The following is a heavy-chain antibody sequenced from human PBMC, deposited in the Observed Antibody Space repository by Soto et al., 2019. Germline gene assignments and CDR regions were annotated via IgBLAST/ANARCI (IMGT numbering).Heavy chain of an antibody. CDR3: ARDQLEGNWFDP. D-gene: IGHD1-1*01. CDR2: IYHSGST. V-gene: IGHV4-30-2*01. Sequence: PSEPLYISLAVPGGSISRGGNSWYWIRQQPGKGLEGTGYIYHSGSTLYNPSLKSRVTISVDKSKNQFSLKLTSVTAADTAVYYCARDQLEGNWFDPWGQGTLVTVSS. J-gene: IGHJ5*02. CDR1: GGSISRGGNS.